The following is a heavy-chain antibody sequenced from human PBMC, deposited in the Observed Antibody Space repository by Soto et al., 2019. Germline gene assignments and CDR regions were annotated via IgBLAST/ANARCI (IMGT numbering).Heavy chain of an antibody. CDR3: GIINYVSSVFYYWHPGL. D-gene: IGHD3-22*01. CDR2: IIPIFGTA. Sequence: QVELVQSGAEVKKPGSSVKVSCQASEDTFRNYAISWVRQAPGQGLEWMGGIIPIFGTANYAQKFQGRVTITGDTPENTVFWKKSSLSSEDRAFYYWGIINYVSSVFYYWHPGLGGGGPLVTVPS. J-gene: IGHJ2*01. CDR1: EDTFRNYA. V-gene: IGHV1-69*06.